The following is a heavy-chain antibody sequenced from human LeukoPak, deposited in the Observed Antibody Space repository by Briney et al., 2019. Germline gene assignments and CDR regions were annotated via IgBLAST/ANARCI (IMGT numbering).Heavy chain of an antibody. CDR2: ISGSGGST. CDR1: GFTFSSYA. D-gene: IGHD3-10*01. V-gene: IGHV3-23*01. CDR3: AKDPLLWFGEFDY. J-gene: IGHJ4*02. Sequence: GGPLRLSCAASGFTFSSYAMSWVRQAPGKGLEWVSAISGSGGSTYYADSVKGRFTISRDNSKNTLYLQMNSLRAEDTAVYYCAKDPLLWFGEFDYWGQGTLVTVSS.